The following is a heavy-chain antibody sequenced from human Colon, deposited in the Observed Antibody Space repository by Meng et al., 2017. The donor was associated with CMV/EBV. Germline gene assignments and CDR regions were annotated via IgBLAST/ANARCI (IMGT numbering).Heavy chain of an antibody. V-gene: IGHV3-30*02. J-gene: IGHJ4*02. D-gene: IGHD3-3*01. CDR3: AADFWIGAGY. Sequence: GESLKISCEASGFTLSDFAMHWVRQTPGKGLEWVAFIHRDASGPFYADSVKGRFTISRDNSRNTLSLHMNSLTLEDTAVYYCAADFWIGAGYWGQGALVTVSS. CDR1: GFTLSDFA. CDR2: IHRDASGP.